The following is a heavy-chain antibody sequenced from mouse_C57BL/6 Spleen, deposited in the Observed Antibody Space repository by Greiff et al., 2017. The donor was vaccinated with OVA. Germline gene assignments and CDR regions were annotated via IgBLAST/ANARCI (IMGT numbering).Heavy chain of an antibody. CDR2: IDPSDSET. J-gene: IGHJ2*01. CDR1: GYTFTSYW. D-gene: IGHD2-4*01. CDR3: EREGYDYGYFDY. Sequence: QVQLQQPGAELVRPGSSVKLSCKASGYTFTSYWMHWVKQRPIQGLEWIGNIDPSDSETHYNQKFKDKATLTVDKSSSTAYMQLSSLTSEDSAVYYCEREGYDYGYFDYWGQGTTLTVSS. V-gene: IGHV1-52*01.